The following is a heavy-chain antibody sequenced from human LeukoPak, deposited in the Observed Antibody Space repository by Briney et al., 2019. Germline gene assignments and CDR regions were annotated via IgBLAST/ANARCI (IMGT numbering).Heavy chain of an antibody. J-gene: IGHJ4*02. D-gene: IGHD1-26*01. Sequence: ASGPTLVNPTQTLTLTCTFSGFSLSTRAMCVNWIRQAPGKALEWLARIDWDDDKYYSTSLKTRLTISKDTSDNQVVLIVTNVDPVDTATYYCAREVVGPTIYSSFDSWGQGTLVTVSS. CDR3: AREVVGPTIYSSFDS. CDR2: IDWDDDK. CDR1: GFSLSTRAMC. V-gene: IGHV2-70*11.